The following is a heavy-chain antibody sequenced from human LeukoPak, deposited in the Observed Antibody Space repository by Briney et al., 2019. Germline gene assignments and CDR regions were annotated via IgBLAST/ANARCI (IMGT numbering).Heavy chain of an antibody. Sequence: GASVKVSCKASGYTFTSYYMHGVRQAPGQGLEWMGLINPNFGSTSYAQKFQGRVTMTRDKSTSTVYMELSSLRSEDTAVYYCARDLRGTSHRFDYWGQGALVTVSS. V-gene: IGHV1-46*01. CDR3: ARDLRGTSHRFDY. D-gene: IGHD2-2*01. CDR1: GYTFTSYY. J-gene: IGHJ4*02. CDR2: INPNFGST.